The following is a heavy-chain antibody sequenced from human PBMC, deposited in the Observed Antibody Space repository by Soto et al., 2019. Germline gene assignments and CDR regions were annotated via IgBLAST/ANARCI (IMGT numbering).Heavy chain of an antibody. CDR1: GGSSSSGGYS. CDR3: ARASEYYVLVTHPPTYCTHV. J-gene: IGHJ6*02. CDR2: IYHSGST. D-gene: IGHD3-10*02. Sequence: SETLSLTCAVSGGSSSSGGYSWSWIRQPPGKGLEWIGYIYHSGSTYYNPSLKSRVTISVDRSKNQFSLKLSSVTAADTAVYYCARASEYYVLVTHPPTYCTHVRGQATLLTLFS. V-gene: IGHV4-30-2*01.